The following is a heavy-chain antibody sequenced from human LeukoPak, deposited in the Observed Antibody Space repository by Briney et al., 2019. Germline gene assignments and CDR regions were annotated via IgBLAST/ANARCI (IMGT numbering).Heavy chain of an antibody. CDR2: IYSTGST. CDR1: GGSISSYY. CDR3: ARQIASAGTAGYDF. Sequence: SETLSLTCTVSGGSISSYYWSWIRQPAGKGLEWIGRIYSTGSTNYNPSLKSRVTISVDTSKNQFSLRLRSVTAADTAVYYCARQIASAGTAGYDFWGQGALVTVSS. J-gene: IGHJ4*02. V-gene: IGHV4-4*07. D-gene: IGHD6-13*01.